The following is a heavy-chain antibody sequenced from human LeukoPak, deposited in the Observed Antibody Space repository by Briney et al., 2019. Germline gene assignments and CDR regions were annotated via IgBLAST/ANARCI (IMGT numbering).Heavy chain of an antibody. D-gene: IGHD2-2*01. V-gene: IGHV4-39*01. CDR2: IYYSGST. J-gene: IGHJ4*02. CDR1: GGSISSSSYY. CDR3: ASPGRGVVPAATVDPTFDY. Sequence: SETLSLTCTVTGGSISSSSYYWGWIRQPPGKGLEWIESIYYSGSTYYNPSLKSRVTISVDTSKNQFSLKLSSVTAADTAVYYCASPGRGVVPAATVDPTFDYWGQGTLVTVSS.